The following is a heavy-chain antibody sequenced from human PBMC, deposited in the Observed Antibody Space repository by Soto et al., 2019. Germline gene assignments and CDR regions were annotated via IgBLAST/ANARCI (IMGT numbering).Heavy chain of an antibody. V-gene: IGHV1-46*01. CDR2: INPSGGST. J-gene: IGHJ4*02. Sequence: GASVKVSCKASRYTFTSYYMHWVRQAPGQGLEWMGIINPSGGSTSYAQKFQGRVTMTRDTSTSTVYMELSSLRSEDTAVYYCARAHPIPNVDIVAAIGYYFDYWGQGTLVTVSS. D-gene: IGHD5-12*01. CDR3: ARAHPIPNVDIVAAIGYYFDY. CDR1: RYTFTSYY.